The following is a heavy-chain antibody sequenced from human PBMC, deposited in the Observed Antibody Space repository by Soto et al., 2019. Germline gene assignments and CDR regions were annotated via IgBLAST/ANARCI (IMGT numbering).Heavy chain of an antibody. D-gene: IGHD6-6*01. J-gene: IGHJ4*02. CDR2: ISYDGSNK. CDR3: ATSGSIAEYYFDY. CDR1: GFTFSSYG. V-gene: IGHV3-30*03. Sequence: GGSLRLSCAASGFTFSSYGMHWVRQAPGKGLEWVAVISYDGSNKYYADSVKGRFTISRGNSKNTLYLQMNSLRAEDTAVYYCATSGSIAEYYFDYWGQGTLVTVSS.